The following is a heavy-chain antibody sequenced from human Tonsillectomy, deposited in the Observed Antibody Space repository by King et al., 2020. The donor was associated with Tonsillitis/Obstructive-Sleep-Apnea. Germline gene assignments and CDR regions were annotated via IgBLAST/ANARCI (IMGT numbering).Heavy chain of an antibody. CDR1: GGSTSSYY. V-gene: IGHV4-59*08. J-gene: IGHJ4*02. Sequence: VQLQESGPGLVKPSETLSLTCTVTGGSTSSYYWSWIRQPPGKGLEWIGYIYYSGTTNYNPSLKSRVTVSVDTSKNQFSLRLSSVTAADTAVYYCARLLGGGGLFDYWGQGTLVTVSS. CDR2: IYYSGTT. D-gene: IGHD2-15*01. CDR3: ARLLGGGGLFDY.